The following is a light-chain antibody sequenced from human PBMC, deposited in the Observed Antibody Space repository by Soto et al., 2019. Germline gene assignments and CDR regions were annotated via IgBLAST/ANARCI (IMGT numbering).Light chain of an antibody. V-gene: IGKV3-20*01. CDR3: QQFSPSPRMYT. Sequence: IVLTQSPGTLSLSPGERATLSCRASQRVSSSFLAWYQQKLGQAPRLLIYGAFDRAAGIPDRFSGSGSGTDYTLTISRLEPEDAAFYFCQQFSPSPRMYTFGQGTKLEIK. CDR1: QRVSSSF. CDR2: GAF. J-gene: IGKJ2*01.